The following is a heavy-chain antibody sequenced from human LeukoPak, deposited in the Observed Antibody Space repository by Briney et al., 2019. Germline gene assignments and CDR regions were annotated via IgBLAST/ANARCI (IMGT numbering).Heavy chain of an antibody. J-gene: IGHJ4*02. CDR2: IYYSGST. CDR1: GVSISSGDYY. V-gene: IGHV4-30-4*01. D-gene: IGHD6-13*01. Sequence: PSETLSLTCTVSGVSISSGDYYWSWIRQPPGKGLEWIGYIYYSGSTYYNPSLKSRVTISVDTSKNQFSLKLSSVTAADTAVYYCTYSSSWTTIDYWGQGTLVTVPS. CDR3: TYSSSWTTIDY.